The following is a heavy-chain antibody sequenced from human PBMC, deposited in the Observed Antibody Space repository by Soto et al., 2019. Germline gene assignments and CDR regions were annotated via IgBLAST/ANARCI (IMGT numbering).Heavy chain of an antibody. J-gene: IGHJ4*02. D-gene: IGHD1-1*01. Sequence: PSETLSLTCTVSGGSISSYYWSWLRQPPGKGLEWIGYTYYSGSTNYNPSLKSRVTISVNTSKNQFSLKLSSVTAADTAVYYCARHGPLSNNWNQLDYWGQGTLVTVSS. CDR2: TYYSGST. CDR3: ARHGPLSNNWNQLDY. CDR1: GGSISSYY. V-gene: IGHV4-59*08.